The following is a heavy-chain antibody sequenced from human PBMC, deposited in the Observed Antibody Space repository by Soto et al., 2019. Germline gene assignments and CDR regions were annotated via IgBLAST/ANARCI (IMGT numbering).Heavy chain of an antibody. V-gene: IGHV3-23*01. D-gene: IGHD3-16*01. CDR2: ISGSGGST. CDR1: GFTFSSSA. Sequence: EVQLLESGGGLVQPGGSLRLSCAASGFTFSSSAMSWVRQAPGKGLELVSAISGSGGSTYYADSVKGRFTISRDNSKNTLYLQMNSLRAEDTAVYYCAKVKRGVWWFDPWGQGTLVTVSS. CDR3: AKVKRGVWWFDP. J-gene: IGHJ5*02.